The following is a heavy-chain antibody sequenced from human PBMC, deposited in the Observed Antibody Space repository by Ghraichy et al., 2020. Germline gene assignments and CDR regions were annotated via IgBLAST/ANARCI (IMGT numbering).Heavy chain of an antibody. CDR2: ISYDGSNK. CDR1: GFTFSSYG. J-gene: IGHJ4*02. CDR3: AKPYTYGMSYFDY. D-gene: IGHD4-17*01. Sequence: GGSLRLSCAASGFTFSSYGMHWVRQAPGKGLEWVAVISYDGSNKYYADSVKGRLTISRDNSKNTLYLQMNSLRAEDTAVYYCAKPYTYGMSYFDYWGQGTLVTVSS. V-gene: IGHV3-30*18.